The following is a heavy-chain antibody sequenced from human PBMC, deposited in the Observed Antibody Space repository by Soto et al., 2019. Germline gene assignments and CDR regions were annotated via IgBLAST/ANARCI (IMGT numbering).Heavy chain of an antibody. CDR3: ARDHPHSYGIYYFDY. CDR1: GLTVSSNF. Sequence: PGGSLRLSCAASGLTVSSNFMSWVRKAPGKGLEWIGYIYSSGSTNYNPSLKSRVTISADTSKNQVSLKLTSVTAADTAVYYCARDHPHSYGIYYFDYWGQGTLVTVSS. CDR2: IYSSGST. V-gene: IGHV4-59*02. D-gene: IGHD5-18*01. J-gene: IGHJ4*02.